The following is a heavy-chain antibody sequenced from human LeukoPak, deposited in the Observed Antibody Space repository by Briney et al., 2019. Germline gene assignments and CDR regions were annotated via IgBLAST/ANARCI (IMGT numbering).Heavy chain of an antibody. CDR2: INHSGST. V-gene: IGHV4-34*01. J-gene: IGHJ5*02. Sequence: SETLSLTCAVYGGSFSGYYWSWIRQPPGKGLEWIGEINHSGSTNYNPSLKSRVTISVDTSKNQFSLKLSSVTAADTAVYYCARGDWGSYRSNWFDPWGQGTLVTVSS. CDR3: ARGDWGSYRSNWFDP. CDR1: GGSFSGYY. D-gene: IGHD3-16*02.